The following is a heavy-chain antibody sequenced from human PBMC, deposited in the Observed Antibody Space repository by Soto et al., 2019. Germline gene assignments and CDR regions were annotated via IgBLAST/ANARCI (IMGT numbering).Heavy chain of an antibody. CDR1: GFTFSSYG. Sequence: GGSLRLSCAASGFTFSSYGMHWVRQAPGKGLEWVAVISYDGSNKYYADSVKGRFTISRDNSKNTQYLQMNSLRAEDTAVYYCAKSPCSGGSCYSLYWGQGTLVTVSS. CDR2: ISYDGSNK. CDR3: AKSPCSGGSCYSLY. D-gene: IGHD2-15*01. J-gene: IGHJ4*02. V-gene: IGHV3-30*18.